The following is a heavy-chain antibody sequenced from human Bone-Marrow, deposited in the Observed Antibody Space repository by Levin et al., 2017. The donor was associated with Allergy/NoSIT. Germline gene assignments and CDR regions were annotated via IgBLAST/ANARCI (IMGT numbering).Heavy chain of an antibody. Sequence: GESLKISCAASGFTFSSYAMHWVRQAPGKGLEWVAVISYDGSNKYYADSVKGRFTISRDNSKNTLYLQMNSLRAEDTAVYYCARDGPQVRYYDFWSGLGYYMDVWGKGTTVTVSS. V-gene: IGHV3-30-3*01. J-gene: IGHJ6*03. CDR3: ARDGPQVRYYDFWSGLGYYMDV. CDR2: ISYDGSNK. D-gene: IGHD3-3*01. CDR1: GFTFSSYA.